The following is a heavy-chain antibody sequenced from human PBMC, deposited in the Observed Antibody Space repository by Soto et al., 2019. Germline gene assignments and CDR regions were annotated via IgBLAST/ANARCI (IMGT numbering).Heavy chain of an antibody. V-gene: IGHV2-5*02. Sequence: QITLNESGLTVVSPTETLTLTCRFSGFSLTTSGVGVGWIRQSPGKAPEWLALIYWDDDKRYSASLKSRLTITKDTSKNQVVLTVSDLDPTDTATYYCAHRVLRTVFGLVTTTAIYFDFWGQGTPVAVSS. CDR1: GFSLTTSGVG. D-gene: IGHD3-3*01. CDR2: IYWDDDK. CDR3: AHRVLRTVFGLVTTTAIYFDF. J-gene: IGHJ4*02.